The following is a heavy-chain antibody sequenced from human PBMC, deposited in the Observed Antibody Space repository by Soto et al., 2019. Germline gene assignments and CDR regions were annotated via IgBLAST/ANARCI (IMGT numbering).Heavy chain of an antibody. CDR3: APWFGAFDY. D-gene: IGHD3-10*01. CDR1: GFTFSSYG. V-gene: IGHV3-30*03. J-gene: IGHJ4*02. Sequence: QVQLVESGGGVVQPGRSLRLSCAASGFTFSSYGMHWVRQAPGKGLEWVAVISYDGSNKNYADSVKGRFTISRDNSKNPLYLQMNRLRAEDTAVYYCAPWFGAFDYWGQGTLVTVSS. CDR2: ISYDGSNK.